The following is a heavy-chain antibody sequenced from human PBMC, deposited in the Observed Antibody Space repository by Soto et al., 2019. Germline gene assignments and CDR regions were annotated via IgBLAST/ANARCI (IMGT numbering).Heavy chain of an antibody. V-gene: IGHV3-23*01. CDR2: ISGIGGST. CDR3: AFRLFYDILNWYYMEACDI. D-gene: IGHD3-9*01. J-gene: IGHJ3*02. Sequence: VGSLRLSCAASGFTFSSYAMSWVRQAPGKGLEWVSAISGIGGSTYYADSVKGRFTISRDNSTNTLYLQMNSLRAEDTAVYYCAFRLFYDILNWYYMEACDIWGHGTMVSVSS. CDR1: GFTFSSYA.